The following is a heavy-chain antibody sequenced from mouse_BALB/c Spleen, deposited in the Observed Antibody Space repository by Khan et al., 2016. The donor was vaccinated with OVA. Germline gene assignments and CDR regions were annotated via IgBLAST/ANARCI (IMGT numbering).Heavy chain of an antibody. D-gene: IGHD2-1*01. Sequence: QVQLQQSGAELVKPGASVKLSCKTSGYTFTNYWIQWIKQRPGQGLGWIGQIFPGTGTTYYHENFQAKATLTVDTSSSTAYIQLSSLTSDYAACYFCARGYFGNYEFAYWGQCTLVTVSA. V-gene: IGHV1S132*01. CDR3: ARGYFGNYEFAY. CDR1: GYTFTNYW. CDR2: IFPGTGTT. J-gene: IGHJ3*01.